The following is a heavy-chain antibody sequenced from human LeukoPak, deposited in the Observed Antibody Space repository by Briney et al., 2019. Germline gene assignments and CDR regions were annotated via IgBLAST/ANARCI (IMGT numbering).Heavy chain of an antibody. Sequence: GRSLRLSCAASGFTFSSYGMHWVRQAPGKGLEWLAFIWYDEITKNYADSVKGRFTISRDNSKNTLYVQLNSLRPDDTAVYYCARERWLRYYMDIWGKGTTVTVSS. D-gene: IGHD5-12*01. CDR3: ARERWLRYYMDI. V-gene: IGHV3-33*08. CDR1: GFTFSSYG. J-gene: IGHJ6*03. CDR2: IWYDEITK.